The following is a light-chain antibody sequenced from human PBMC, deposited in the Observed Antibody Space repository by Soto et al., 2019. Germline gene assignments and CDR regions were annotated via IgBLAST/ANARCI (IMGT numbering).Light chain of an antibody. Sequence: QSVLTQPPSASGSPGQSVIISCTGTSSDVGLYDYVSWYQQHPGKVPKLLIYEVTQRPSGVPDRFSGSKSGNTASLTVSRLQAEDEADYYCSSYGGNSNYVFGTGTKVTVL. CDR3: SSYGGNSNYV. V-gene: IGLV2-8*01. CDR1: SSDVGLYDY. CDR2: EVT. J-gene: IGLJ1*01.